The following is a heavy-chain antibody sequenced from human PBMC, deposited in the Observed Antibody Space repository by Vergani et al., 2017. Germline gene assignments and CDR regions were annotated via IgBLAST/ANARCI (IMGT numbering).Heavy chain of an antibody. CDR2: IKRDGTET. J-gene: IGHJ1*01. D-gene: IGHD2-15*01. Sequence: EVQLVESGGGLVQPGGSLRLSCAASGFTFGDYYMAWIRLAPGKGLDWVASIKRDGTETFYVDSVKGRITIYRDNAKTTLYLQMNSLRDEDRGVYYCARISGGSAPYLHYWGQGTLVTVAS. CDR3: ARISGGSAPYLHY. CDR1: GFTFGDYY. V-gene: IGHV3-7*01.